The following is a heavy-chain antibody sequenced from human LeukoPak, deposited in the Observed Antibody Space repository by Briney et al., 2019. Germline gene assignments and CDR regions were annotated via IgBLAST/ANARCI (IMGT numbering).Heavy chain of an antibody. CDR3: ARDRDSFGPFSFYYMDV. D-gene: IGHD5-18*01. Sequence: ASVKVSCKASGYTFTGYYMHWVRQAPGQGLEWMGVIDPSGGSTTYAQKFQGRVTMTRDTSTSTVYLQLSSLRSEDTAMYFCARDRDSFGPFSFYYMDVWGKGTTVTVSS. J-gene: IGHJ6*03. V-gene: IGHV1-46*01. CDR1: GYTFTGYY. CDR2: IDPSGGST.